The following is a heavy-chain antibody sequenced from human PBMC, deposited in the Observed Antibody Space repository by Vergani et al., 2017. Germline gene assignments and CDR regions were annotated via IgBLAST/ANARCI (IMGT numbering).Heavy chain of an antibody. Sequence: QVQLVQSGAEVKTPGASVKVSCKASGYTFTSYAMHWVRQAPGQRLEWMGWINAGNGNTKYSQKFQGRVTITRDTSARTAYMELSSLRSEDTAVYYCARAYGDYGLEDYWGQGTLVTVSS. V-gene: IGHV1-3*01. CDR3: ARAYGDYGLEDY. D-gene: IGHD4-17*01. J-gene: IGHJ4*02. CDR1: GYTFTSYA. CDR2: INAGNGNT.